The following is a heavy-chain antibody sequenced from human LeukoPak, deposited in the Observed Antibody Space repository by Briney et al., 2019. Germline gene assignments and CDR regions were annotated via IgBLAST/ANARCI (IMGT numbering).Heavy chain of an antibody. CDR1: GFTFDDYA. D-gene: IGHD6-13*01. CDR3: ARAYTSSRHYYYYYMDV. Sequence: PGGSLRLSCAASGFTFDDYAMHWVRQAPGKGLEWVSLISWDGGSTYYADSVKGRFTTSRDNAKNSLYLQMNSLRAEDTALYYCARAYTSSRHYYYYYMDVWGKGTTVTVSS. J-gene: IGHJ6*03. CDR2: ISWDGGST. V-gene: IGHV3-43D*04.